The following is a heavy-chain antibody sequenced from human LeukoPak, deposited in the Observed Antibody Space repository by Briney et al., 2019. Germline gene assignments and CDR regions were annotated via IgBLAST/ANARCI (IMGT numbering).Heavy chain of an antibody. CDR2: GFHIGMT. Sequence: PSETLSLTCAVSGYHLSSGYYWGWLRQPLGKGLQWIGSGFHIGMTYYNPSLKSRVTISLDTSRNEVSLKPNSICVRYTSKGQPPMIRVAFPDHWGRGTLVTVSS. CDR3: PMIRVAFPDH. J-gene: IGHJ4*01. CDR1: GYHLSSGYY. D-gene: IGHD3-22*01. V-gene: IGHV4-38-2*01.